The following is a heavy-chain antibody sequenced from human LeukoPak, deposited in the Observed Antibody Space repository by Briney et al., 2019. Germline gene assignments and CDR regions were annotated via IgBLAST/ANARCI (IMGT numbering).Heavy chain of an antibody. D-gene: IGHD1-26*01. CDR1: GYTFTGYY. V-gene: IGHV1-2*02. Sequence: GASVKVSCKASGYTFTGYYIHWVRQAPGQGLEWMGWINPNSGGTNYAQKFQGSVTMTRDTSISTAYMDLSRLRSDDTAVYYCARGGIVGATFDYFDYWGQGTLVTVSS. CDR3: ARGGIVGATFDYFDY. J-gene: IGHJ4*02. CDR2: INPNSGGT.